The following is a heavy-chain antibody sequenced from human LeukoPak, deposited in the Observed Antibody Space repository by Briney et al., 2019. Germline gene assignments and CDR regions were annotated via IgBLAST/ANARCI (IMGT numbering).Heavy chain of an antibody. Sequence: GGSLRLSCAASGFTVSSNYMGWVRQAPGKGLEWVSVMYSGGTTYYADSVKGRFTISRDNSKNTLYLQMNSLRAEDTAMYYCARDLYSSNPFDYWGQGTLVTVSS. D-gene: IGHD6-13*01. CDR2: MYSGGTT. CDR1: GFTVSSNY. J-gene: IGHJ4*02. CDR3: ARDLYSSNPFDY. V-gene: IGHV3-53*01.